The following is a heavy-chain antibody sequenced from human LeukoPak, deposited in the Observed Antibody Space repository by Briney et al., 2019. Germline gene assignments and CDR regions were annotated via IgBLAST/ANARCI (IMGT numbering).Heavy chain of an antibody. CDR1: GFTFSSYW. D-gene: IGHD3-10*01. J-gene: IGHJ5*02. V-gene: IGHV3-7*05. CDR3: AKDPGGRSNWFDP. Sequence: GGSLRLSCAASGFTFSSYWMSWVRQAPGKGLEWVANIKQDGSDKYYVDSVKGRFTISRDNAKNLLYLQMNSLRAEDTAVYYCAKDPGGRSNWFDPWGQGALVTVSS. CDR2: IKQDGSDK.